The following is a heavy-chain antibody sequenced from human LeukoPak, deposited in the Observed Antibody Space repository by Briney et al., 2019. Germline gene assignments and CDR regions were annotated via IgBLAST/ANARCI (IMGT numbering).Heavy chain of an antibody. CDR2: INHSGRT. D-gene: IGHD3-3*01. Sequence: SETLSLTCAVYGGSFSGYYWSWIRQPPGKGLEWIGGINHSGRTNYNPSLKSRVTISVDTSKNQFSLKLSSVTAADTAVYYCARGDLTGAFDIWGQGTMVTVSS. CDR1: GGSFSGYY. CDR3: ARGDLTGAFDI. V-gene: IGHV4-34*01. J-gene: IGHJ3*02.